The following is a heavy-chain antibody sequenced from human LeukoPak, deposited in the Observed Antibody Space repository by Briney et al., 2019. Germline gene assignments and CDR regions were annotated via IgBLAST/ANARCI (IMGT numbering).Heavy chain of an antibody. CDR2: IYWNDDK. V-gene: IGHV2-5*01. Sequence: KSSGPTLVKPTQTLTLTCTFSGLSLSTSGVGVGWIRHPPGKALEWLALIYWNDDKRYNTSLKTRLTISKDTSKNQVVLTMTNMDPVDTATYYCARIRVDYSPYYFDYWGQGTLVTVSS. CDR1: GLSLSTSGVG. J-gene: IGHJ4*02. D-gene: IGHD4-11*01. CDR3: ARIRVDYSPYYFDY.